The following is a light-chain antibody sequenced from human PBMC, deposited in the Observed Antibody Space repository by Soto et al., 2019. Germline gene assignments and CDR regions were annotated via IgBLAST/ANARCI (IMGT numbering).Light chain of an antibody. J-gene: IGKJ2*01. CDR3: QQRSNWPPMYT. CDR1: QSVSSY. V-gene: IGKV3-11*01. Sequence: ETLLTQSPATLSLSPGERATLSCRASQSVSSYLAWYQQKPGQAPRLLIYDASNRATGIPAMFSGSGSGTDFTLTISSLEPEDFAVYYCQQRSNWPPMYTFGQGTKLEIK. CDR2: DAS.